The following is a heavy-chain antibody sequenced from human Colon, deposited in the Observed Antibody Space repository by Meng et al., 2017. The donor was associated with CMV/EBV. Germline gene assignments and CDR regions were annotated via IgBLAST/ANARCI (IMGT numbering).Heavy chain of an antibody. CDR3: ARNPVTNRRGSHFDY. Sequence: GESLKISCVASGFTFSNHWMSWVRRAPGKGLEWVASIKQDGSETSYVDSVKGRFTISRDNGKNSLFLHMNSLRAEDTAVYYCARNPVTNRRGSHFDYWGQGTLVTVSS. CDR1: GFTFSNHW. D-gene: IGHD4-17*01. J-gene: IGHJ4*02. CDR2: IKQDGSET. V-gene: IGHV3-7*01.